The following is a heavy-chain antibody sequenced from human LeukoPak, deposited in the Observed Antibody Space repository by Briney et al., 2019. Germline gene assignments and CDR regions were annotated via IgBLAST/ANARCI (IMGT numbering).Heavy chain of an antibody. J-gene: IGHJ4*02. CDR1: GFTFSSYA. CDR2: ISGSGGST. D-gene: IGHD5-12*01. V-gene: IGHV3-23*01. CDR3: ARGVGYSGYDYWDY. Sequence: GGSLRLSCAASGFTFSSYAMSWVRQAPGKGLEWVSAISGSGGSTYYADSVKGRFTISRDNSKNTLYLQMNSLRAEDTAVYYCARGVGYSGYDYWDYWGQGTLVTVSS.